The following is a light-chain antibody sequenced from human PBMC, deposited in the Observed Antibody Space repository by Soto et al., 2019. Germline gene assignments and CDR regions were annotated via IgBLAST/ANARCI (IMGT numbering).Light chain of an antibody. Sequence: QSALTQPASGSGCPGQSITISCTGTSSDVGSYNLVSWYQQHPGKAPKLMIYEGSKRPSGVSNRFSGSKSGNTASLTISGLQAEYEADYYCCSYAGSSTYVFGTGTKLTVL. V-gene: IGLV2-23*01. CDR2: EGS. CDR3: CSYAGSSTYV. CDR1: SSDVGSYNL. J-gene: IGLJ1*01.